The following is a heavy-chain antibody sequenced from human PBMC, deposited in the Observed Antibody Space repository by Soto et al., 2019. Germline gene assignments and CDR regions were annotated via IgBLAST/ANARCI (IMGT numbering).Heavy chain of an antibody. Sequence: GGSLRLSCAASGFTLTNYGLHWVRQAPGKGLEWVAVISHDGINKYYEDSVKGRFTISRDTSKNTLYLQMNSLRPEDTAVYFCAKDRGYEILDSWGQGTQVTVSS. CDR2: ISHDGINK. V-gene: IGHV3-30*18. CDR1: GFTLTNYG. CDR3: AKDRGYEILDS. J-gene: IGHJ4*02. D-gene: IGHD5-12*01.